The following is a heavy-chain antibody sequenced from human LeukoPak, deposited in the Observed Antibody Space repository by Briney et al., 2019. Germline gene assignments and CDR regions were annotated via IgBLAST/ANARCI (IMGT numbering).Heavy chain of an antibody. V-gene: IGHV1-69*13. J-gene: IGHJ5*02. CDR1: GGTFSSYA. Sequence: SVKVSCKASGGTFSSYAISWVRQAPGQGLEWMGGIIPIFGTANYAQKFQGRVTITADESMSTAYMELSSLRSEDTAVYYCARALIWAAAGTKKGNWFDPWGQGTLVTVSS. CDR3: ARALIWAAAGTKKGNWFDP. D-gene: IGHD6-13*01. CDR2: IIPIFGTA.